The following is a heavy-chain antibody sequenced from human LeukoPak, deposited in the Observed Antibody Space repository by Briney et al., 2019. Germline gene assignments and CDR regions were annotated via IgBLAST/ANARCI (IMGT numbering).Heavy chain of an antibody. J-gene: IGHJ4*02. V-gene: IGHV3-21*01. D-gene: IGHD3-10*01. CDR3: ARDRHLYGSGIFDY. CDR1: GFTFSSYS. Sequence: GGSLRLSCAASGFTFSSYSMNWVRQAPGKGLEWVSSISSSSSYIYYADSVKGRFTISRDNSKNTLYLQMNSLRAEDTAVYYCARDRHLYGSGIFDYWGQGTLVTVSS. CDR2: ISSSSSYI.